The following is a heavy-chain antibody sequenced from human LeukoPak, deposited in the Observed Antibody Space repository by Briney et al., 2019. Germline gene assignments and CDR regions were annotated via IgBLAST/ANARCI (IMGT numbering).Heavy chain of an antibody. CDR3: AAGCSSTSCYTGALDY. CDR2: FDPVDGET. CDR1: GYTLTEVF. V-gene: IGHV1-24*01. D-gene: IGHD2-2*02. Sequence: APVKVSCKVSGYTLTEVFMHWVRQAPGKGHEGMGGFDPVDGETIHAQKFQGRVTMTEDTSTDTAYMELSSLRSEDTAVYYCAAGCSSTSCYTGALDYWGQGALVTVSS. J-gene: IGHJ4*02.